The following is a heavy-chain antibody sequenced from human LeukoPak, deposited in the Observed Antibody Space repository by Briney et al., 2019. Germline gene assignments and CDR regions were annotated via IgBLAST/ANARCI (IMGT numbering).Heavy chain of an antibody. D-gene: IGHD3-22*01. J-gene: IGHJ4*02. Sequence: PGGSLRLSCAASGFTFSSYAMHWVRQAPGKGLEWVAVISYDGSNKYYADSVKGRFTISRDNSKNTLYLQMNSLRAEDTAVYYCAMPSPLDSSGYRALDYWGQGTLVTVSS. V-gene: IGHV3-30*04. CDR2: ISYDGSNK. CDR3: AMPSPLDSSGYRALDY. CDR1: GFTFSSYA.